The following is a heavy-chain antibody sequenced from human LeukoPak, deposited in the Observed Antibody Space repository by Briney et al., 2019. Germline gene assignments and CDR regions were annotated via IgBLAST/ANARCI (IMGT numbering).Heavy chain of an antibody. D-gene: IGHD3-22*01. CDR3: AKGGNSGYYYACEH. CDR2: FSGSDGST. V-gene: IGHV3-23*01. J-gene: IGHJ4*02. CDR1: GFIFSNYA. Sequence: GGSLRLSCAASGFIFSNYAMSWVRQAPGKGLEWVSTFSGSDGSTYYADSVKGRFTISRDNSKNTLYLQMNSLRAEGTAVYYCAKGGNSGYYYACEHWGQGTLVTVSS.